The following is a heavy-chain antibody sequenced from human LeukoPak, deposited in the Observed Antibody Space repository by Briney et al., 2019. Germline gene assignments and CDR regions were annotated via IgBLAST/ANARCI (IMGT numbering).Heavy chain of an antibody. CDR2: IYTSGST. J-gene: IGHJ4*02. Sequence: SDTLSLTCTVSGGSISSYYWSWLRQPAGKGLEWIGRIYTSGSTNYNPSLKSRVTMSVDTSKNQFSLKLSSVTAADTAVYYCAREDYGSGSYYEGVWFFDYWGQGTLVTVSS. CDR1: GGSISSYY. D-gene: IGHD3-10*01. V-gene: IGHV4-4*07. CDR3: AREDYGSGSYYEGVWFFDY.